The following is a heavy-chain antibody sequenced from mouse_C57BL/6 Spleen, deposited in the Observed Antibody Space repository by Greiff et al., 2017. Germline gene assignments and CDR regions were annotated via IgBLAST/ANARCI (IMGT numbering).Heavy chain of an antibody. CDR1: GYTFTDYY. J-gene: IGHJ2*01. Sequence: VQLQQSGPELVKPGASVKISCKASGYTFTDYYMNWVKQSHGQSLEWIGDINPNNGGTSYNQKFKGKATLTVDKSSSTAYMELRSLTSEDSAVYYCATTGTDYWGQGTTLTVSS. D-gene: IGHD4-1*02. CDR3: ATTGTDY. CDR2: INPNNGGT. V-gene: IGHV1-26*01.